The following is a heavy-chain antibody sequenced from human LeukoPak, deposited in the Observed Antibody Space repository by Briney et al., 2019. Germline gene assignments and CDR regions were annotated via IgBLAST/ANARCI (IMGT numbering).Heavy chain of an antibody. J-gene: IGHJ4*02. Sequence: SQTLSLTCTVSGGSISSGDYYWSWIRQPPGKGLEWIGYIYYSGSTYYNPSLKSRVTISVDTSKNQFSLKLSSVTAADTAVYYCARGLLWFGELLYYFDYWGQGTPVTVSS. V-gene: IGHV4-30-4*01. CDR3: ARGLLWFGELLYYFDY. CDR1: GGSISSGDYY. D-gene: IGHD3-10*01. CDR2: IYYSGST.